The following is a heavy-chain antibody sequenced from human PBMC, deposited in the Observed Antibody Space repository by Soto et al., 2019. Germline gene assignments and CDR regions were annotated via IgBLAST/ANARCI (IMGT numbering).Heavy chain of an antibody. J-gene: IGHJ6*02. D-gene: IGHD2-15*01. V-gene: IGHV4-34*01. Sequence: SETLSLTCAVYGGSFSGYYWSWIRQPPGKGLEWIGEINHSGSTNYNPSLKSRVTISVDTSKNQFSLKLSSVTAADTAVYYCARGDCSGGSCRRGYGMDVWGQGTRVTVS. CDR2: INHSGST. CDR3: ARGDCSGGSCRRGYGMDV. CDR1: GGSFSGYY.